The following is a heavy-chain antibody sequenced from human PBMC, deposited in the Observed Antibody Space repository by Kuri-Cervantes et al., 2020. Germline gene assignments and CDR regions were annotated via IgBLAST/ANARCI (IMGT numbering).Heavy chain of an antibody. V-gene: IGHV1-2*02. D-gene: IGHD5-24*01. CDR2: INPNSGGT. Sequence: ASVKVSCKASGYTFTGYYMHWVRQAPGQGLEWMGWINPNSGGTNYAQKFQGRVTMTRDTSISTAYMELSRLRSDDTAVYYCARADHRDGYSLGYWGQGTLVTVSS. J-gene: IGHJ4*02. CDR3: ARADHRDGYSLGY. CDR1: GYTFTGYY.